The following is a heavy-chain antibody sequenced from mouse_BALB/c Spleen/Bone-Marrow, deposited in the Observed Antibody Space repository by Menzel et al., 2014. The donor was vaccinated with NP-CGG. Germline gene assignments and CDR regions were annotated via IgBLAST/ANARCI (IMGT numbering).Heavy chain of an antibody. D-gene: IGHD2-2*01. J-gene: IGHJ4*01. CDR3: AGGWLPSYAMDY. V-gene: IGHV14-3*02. CDR2: IDPANGNT. CDR1: GFNIKDTY. Sequence: EVHLQQSGAELVKPGASVKLSCTASGFNIKDTYMHWVKQRPEQGLEWIGRIDPANGNTKYDPKFQGKATITADTSSNTAYLQLSSLTSEDTAVYYCAGGWLPSYAMDYWGQGTSVTVSS.